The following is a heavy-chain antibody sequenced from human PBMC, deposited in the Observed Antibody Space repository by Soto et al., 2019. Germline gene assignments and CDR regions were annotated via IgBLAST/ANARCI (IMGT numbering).Heavy chain of an antibody. Sequence: EVQLVESGGGLVQPGGSLRLSCAASGITVTNCFMTWVRQAPGKGLEWVSVISSAGGTYYSDSVKCRFTISSDNYRNTLYLKMNTLRAEDAAVYSCPRDELGGACHVRHGGHGTPVTVSS. J-gene: IGHJ4*01. V-gene: IGHV3-66*01. D-gene: IGHD1-7*01. CDR2: ISSAGGT. CDR3: PRDELGGACHVRH. CDR1: GITVTNCF.